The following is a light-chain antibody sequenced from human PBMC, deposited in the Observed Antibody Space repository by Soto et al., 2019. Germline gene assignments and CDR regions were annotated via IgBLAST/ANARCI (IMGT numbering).Light chain of an antibody. CDR2: WAS. J-gene: IGKJ1*01. CDR1: QSVLYSSKNKNY. Sequence: DIVMTQSPDSLAVSLGERATINCKSSQSVLYSSKNKNYLTWYQQKPGQPPKPLIYWASTRESGVPDRFSGSGSGTDFTLIISSLQAEDVAVYYCQQYYSIPWTFGQGTKVEIK. CDR3: QQYYSIPWT. V-gene: IGKV4-1*01.